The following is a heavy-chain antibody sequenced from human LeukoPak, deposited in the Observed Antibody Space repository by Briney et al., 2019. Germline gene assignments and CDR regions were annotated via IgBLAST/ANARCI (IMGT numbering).Heavy chain of an antibody. D-gene: IGHD2-2*01. CDR3: TTAFFGCTSTSCYEAYYYYGMDV. J-gene: IGHJ6*04. V-gene: IGHV3-15*01. CDR1: AFTFSNAW. Sequence: GGSLRLSCAASVSAFTFSNAWTSCVRQGPGKGLEWAGSIKRQTDGGPADYGAPVKGRFTISRDDSKNTLYLQMNSLKTEDTAVYYCTTAFFGCTSTSCYEAYYYYGMDVWGKGTTVTVSS. CDR2: IKRQTDGGPA.